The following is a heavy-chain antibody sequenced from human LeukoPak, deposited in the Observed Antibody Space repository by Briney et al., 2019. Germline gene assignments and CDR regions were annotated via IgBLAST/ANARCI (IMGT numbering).Heavy chain of an antibody. CDR3: ARVNQGAFDI. V-gene: IGHV3-48*03. CDR1: GFTFSSYE. Sequence: GGSLRLSCAASGFTFSSYEMNWVRQAPGKGLEWVSYISSSGSTIYYADSVKGRFTIYGDNAKNSLYLQMNSLRAEDTAVYYCARVNQGAFDIWGQGTMVTVSS. CDR2: ISSSGSTI. J-gene: IGHJ3*02.